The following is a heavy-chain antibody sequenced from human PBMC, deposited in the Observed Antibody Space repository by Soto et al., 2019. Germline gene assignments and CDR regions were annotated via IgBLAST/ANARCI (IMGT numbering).Heavy chain of an antibody. V-gene: IGHV5-51*01. CDR1: GYSFTSYW. CDR3: AGWAQFGKEYYHPGLAV. J-gene: IGHJ6*02. D-gene: IGHD3-10*01. CDR2: IYPGDSET. Sequence: GAALKISCKGSGYSFTSYWIGWVRQMPGKGLEWMGIIYPGDSETRYSPSFQGQVTISADKSISTAYLQWSSLKASDTAMYYWAGWAQFGKEYYHPGLAVWGQGTTVTVS.